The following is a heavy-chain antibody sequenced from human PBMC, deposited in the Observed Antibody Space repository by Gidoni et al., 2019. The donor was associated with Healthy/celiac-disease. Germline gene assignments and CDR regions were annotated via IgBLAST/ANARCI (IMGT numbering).Heavy chain of an antibody. D-gene: IGHD6-6*01. CDR1: GYSISSGYY. V-gene: IGHV4-38-2*02. CDR2: IYHSGST. Sequence: QVQLQESGPGLVKPSETLSLTCTVSGYSISSGYYWGWIRQPPGTGLEWIGSIYHSGSTYYNPSLKSRVTISVDTSKNQFSLKLSSVTAADTAVYYCARAGLAARRWYFDYWGQGTLVTVSS. J-gene: IGHJ4*02. CDR3: ARAGLAARRWYFDY.